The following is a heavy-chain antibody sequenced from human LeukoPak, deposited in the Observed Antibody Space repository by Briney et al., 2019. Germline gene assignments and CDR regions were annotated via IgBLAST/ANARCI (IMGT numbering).Heavy chain of an antibody. D-gene: IGHD1-26*01. V-gene: IGHV3-21*01. Sequence: PGGSLRLSCAASGFTFSSYEMNWVRQAPGKGLEWVSSISSSSSYIYYADSVKGRFTISRDNAKNSLYLQMNSLRAEDTAVYYCARDGIPSGDWFDPWGQGTLVTVSS. CDR2: ISSSSSYI. J-gene: IGHJ5*02. CDR3: ARDGIPSGDWFDP. CDR1: GFTFSSYE.